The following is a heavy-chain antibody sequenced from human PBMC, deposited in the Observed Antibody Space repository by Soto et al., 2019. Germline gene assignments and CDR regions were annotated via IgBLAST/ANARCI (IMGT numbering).Heavy chain of an antibody. D-gene: IGHD3-16*02. J-gene: IGHJ4*02. Sequence: PGGSLRLSCAASGFTFGSYAMHWVRQAPGKGLEWVAVISYDGSDKYYADSVKGRFTISRDNSKNTLNLQMNSLRADDTAVYYCAKALGELSPESYDYWGQGTLVTVSS. CDR3: AKALGELSPESYDY. CDR1: GFTFGSYA. V-gene: IGHV3-30*18. CDR2: ISYDGSDK.